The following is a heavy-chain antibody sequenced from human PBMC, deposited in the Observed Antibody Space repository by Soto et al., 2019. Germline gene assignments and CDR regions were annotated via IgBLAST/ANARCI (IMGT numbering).Heavy chain of an antibody. J-gene: IGHJ4*02. CDR3: AKDAIAVPGWVHF. V-gene: IGHV3-23*01. D-gene: IGHD6-19*01. Sequence: GGSLRLSCAASGFTFTNFAMNWVRQAPGKGLEWVSGISGTGGSSYYADSVKGRFTISRDNFQNTVHLQMNSLRAEDTAVYYCAKDAIAVPGWVHFWGQGTLVTVSS. CDR1: GFTFTNFA. CDR2: ISGTGGSS.